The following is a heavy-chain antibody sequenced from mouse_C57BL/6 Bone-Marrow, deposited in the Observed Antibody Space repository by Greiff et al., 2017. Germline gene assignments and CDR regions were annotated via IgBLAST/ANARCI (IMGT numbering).Heavy chain of an antibody. CDR1: GYTFTSYW. V-gene: IGHV1-72*01. CDR2: IDPNSGGT. J-gene: IGHJ1*03. D-gene: IGHD1-1*01. Sequence: QVQLQQPGAELVKPGASVKLSCKASGYTFTSYWMHWVKQRPGRGLEWIGRIDPNSGGTKYNEKFKSKATLTVDKPSSTAYMQLSSLTSEDSAVYYCERPPYYGSSYWYFDVWGTGTTVTVSS. CDR3: ERPPYYGSSYWYFDV.